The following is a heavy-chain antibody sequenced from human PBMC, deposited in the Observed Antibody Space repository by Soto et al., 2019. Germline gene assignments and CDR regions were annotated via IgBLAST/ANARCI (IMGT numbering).Heavy chain of an antibody. CDR3: ARVEFDSSGYALRGPDACDI. Sequence: GASVNVSCKASGGTFSSYAISWVRQAPGQGLEWMGGIIPIFGTANYAQEFQGRVTITADESTSTAYMELSSLRSEDTAVYYCARVEFDSSGYALRGPDACDIWGQGKMVTVSS. CDR2: IIPIFGTA. CDR1: GGTFSSYA. D-gene: IGHD3-22*01. J-gene: IGHJ3*02. V-gene: IGHV1-69*13.